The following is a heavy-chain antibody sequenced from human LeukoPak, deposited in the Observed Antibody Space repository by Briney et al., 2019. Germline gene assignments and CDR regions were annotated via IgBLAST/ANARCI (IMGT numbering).Heavy chain of an antibody. V-gene: IGHV3-73*01. Sequence: GGSLRLSCAASGFTFSGSAMHWVRQASGKGLEWVGRIRSKANSYATAYAASVKGRFTIPRDDSKNTAYLQMNSLKTEDTAVYYCTRHAPVATLEGLDYWGQGTLVTVSS. CDR3: TRHAPVATLEGLDY. D-gene: IGHD6-19*01. CDR2: IRSKANSYAT. J-gene: IGHJ4*02. CDR1: GFTFSGSA.